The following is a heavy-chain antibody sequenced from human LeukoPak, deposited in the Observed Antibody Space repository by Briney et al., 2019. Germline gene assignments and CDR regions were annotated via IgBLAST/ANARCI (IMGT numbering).Heavy chain of an antibody. CDR2: ISGRGFST. J-gene: IGHJ4*02. V-gene: IGHV3-23*01. D-gene: IGHD3-10*01. Sequence: GGSLRLSCAASLFTFSSYVMSWVRQAPGKGVEWVSAISGRGFSTYYADSVKGRFTISRDTSKNTLYLQMNSLRAEDPAVYYCAKDLGFGAYWGQGTLVTVSS. CDR3: AKDLGFGAY. CDR1: LFTFSSYV.